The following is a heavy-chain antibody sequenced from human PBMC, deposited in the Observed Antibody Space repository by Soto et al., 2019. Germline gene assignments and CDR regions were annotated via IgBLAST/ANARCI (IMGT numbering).Heavy chain of an antibody. V-gene: IGHV3-23*01. Sequence: PGGSLRLSCAASGFTFSSYAMSWVRQAPGKGLEWVSAISGSGGSTYYADSVKGRFTISRDNSKNTLYLQMNSLRAEDTAVYYCAKPMRVGELYYYYGMDVWGQGTTVTV. CDR2: ISGSGGST. CDR1: GFTFSSYA. D-gene: IGHD3-10*01. CDR3: AKPMRVGELYYYYGMDV. J-gene: IGHJ6*02.